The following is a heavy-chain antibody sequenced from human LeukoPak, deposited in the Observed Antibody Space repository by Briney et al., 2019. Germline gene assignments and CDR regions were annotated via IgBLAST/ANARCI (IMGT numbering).Heavy chain of an antibody. CDR3: ARAGGIPLSDYDFWTIHGHYGMDV. CDR2: IYTSGST. V-gene: IGHV4-4*07. J-gene: IGHJ6*02. Sequence: SETLSLTCTVSGGSLSSYYWSWIRQPAGKGLEWIGRIYTSGSTNYNPSLKSRVTMSVDTSKNQFSLKLSSVTAADTAVYYCARAGGIPLSDYDFWTIHGHYGMDVWGQGTTVTVSS. CDR1: GGSLSSYY. D-gene: IGHD3-3*01.